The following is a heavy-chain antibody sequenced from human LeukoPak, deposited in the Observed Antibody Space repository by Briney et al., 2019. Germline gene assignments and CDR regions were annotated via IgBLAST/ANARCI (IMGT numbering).Heavy chain of an antibody. V-gene: IGHV3-7*05. J-gene: IGHJ3*02. D-gene: IGHD2/OR15-2a*01. CDR1: GFTFGKYW. CDR2: IIQDGSDR. Sequence: GGSLRLSCAASGFTFGKYWMSWVRQAPGKGLEWVANIIQDGSDRYYVDSVKGRFTISRDNAKNSLYLQMNSLRAEDTAVYYCAADAFNMGNDAFDIWGQGTMVTVSS. CDR3: AADAFNMGNDAFDI.